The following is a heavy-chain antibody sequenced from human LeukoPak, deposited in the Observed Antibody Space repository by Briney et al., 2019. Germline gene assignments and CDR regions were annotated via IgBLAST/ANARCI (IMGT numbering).Heavy chain of an antibody. CDR2: IHNSGST. D-gene: IGHD4-17*01. V-gene: IGHV4-61*01. Sequence: PSETLSLTCKVSGDSVSSDSYYWSWIRQPPGQGLEWIGYIHNSGSTKYNASLKSRLTISVDAPKNQFSLEVTSVTAADTAVYYCARTNYGDYNWFDPWGQGTLVTVSS. CDR3: ARTNYGDYNWFDP. J-gene: IGHJ5*02. CDR1: GDSVSSDSYY.